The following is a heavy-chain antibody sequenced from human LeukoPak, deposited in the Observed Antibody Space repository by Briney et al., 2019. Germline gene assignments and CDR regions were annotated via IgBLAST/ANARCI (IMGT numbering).Heavy chain of an antibody. Sequence: GRSLRLSCAASGFTFSSYGMHWDRQAPGKGLEWGAVISYDGSNKYYADSVKGRFTISRDNSKNTLYLQMNSLRAEDTAVYYCAKDRRTATAIDYWGQGTLVTVSS. V-gene: IGHV3-30*18. CDR3: AKDRRTATAIDY. CDR1: GFTFSSYG. J-gene: IGHJ4*02. D-gene: IGHD2-2*02. CDR2: ISYDGSNK.